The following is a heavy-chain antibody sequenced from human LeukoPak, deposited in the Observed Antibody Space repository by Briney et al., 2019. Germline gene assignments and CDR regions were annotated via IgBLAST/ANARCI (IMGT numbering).Heavy chain of an antibody. Sequence: ASVKVSCKASGYTFTGYYMHWVRQAPGQGLEWMGWINPNSGGTNYAQKFQGRVTMTRDTSISTAYMELSRLRSDDTAVYYCAREDSSGWHDFDYWGQGTLVTVSS. D-gene: IGHD6-19*01. V-gene: IGHV1-2*02. CDR3: AREDSSGWHDFDY. CDR2: INPNSGGT. J-gene: IGHJ4*02. CDR1: GYTFTGYY.